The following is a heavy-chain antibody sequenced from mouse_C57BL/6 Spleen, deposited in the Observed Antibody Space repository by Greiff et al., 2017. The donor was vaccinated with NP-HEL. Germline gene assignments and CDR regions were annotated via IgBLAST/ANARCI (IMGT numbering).Heavy chain of an antibody. CDR1: GYTFTSYW. D-gene: IGHD3-2*02. V-gene: IGHV1-52*01. CDR3: ARSSQQLRLRPYAMDY. CDR2: IDPSDSET. J-gene: IGHJ4*01. Sequence: QAQLQQPGAELVRPGSSVKLSCKASGYTFTSYWMHWVKQRPIQGLEWIGNIDPSDSETHYNQKFKDKATLTVDKSSSTAYMQLSSLTSEDSAVYYCARSSQQLRLRPYAMDYWGQGTSVTVSS.